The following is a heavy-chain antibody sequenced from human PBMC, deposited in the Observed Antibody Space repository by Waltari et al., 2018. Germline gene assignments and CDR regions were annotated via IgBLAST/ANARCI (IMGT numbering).Heavy chain of an antibody. Sequence: EVQLVESGGGLVQPGRSLRLSCTASGFTVGDYAMSWLRQAPGRGLEWVGFIRSKAYGGTTEYAASVKGRFTISRDDSKSIAYLQMNSLKTEDTAVYYCTRDSRGLRYYYGMDVWGQGTTVTVSS. J-gene: IGHJ6*02. CDR1: GFTVGDYA. CDR3: TRDSRGLRYYYGMDV. D-gene: IGHD4-17*01. V-gene: IGHV3-49*03. CDR2: IRSKAYGGTT.